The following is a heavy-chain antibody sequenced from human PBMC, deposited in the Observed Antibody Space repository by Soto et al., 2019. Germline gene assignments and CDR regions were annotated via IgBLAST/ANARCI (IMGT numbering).Heavy chain of an antibody. D-gene: IGHD6-13*01. V-gene: IGHV3-23*01. CDR2: ISGSGGNT. CDR3: AKVYSSWSTFDY. Sequence: GSLSLSCAASAFTFSSYAMSWVRQAPGKGLEWVSLISGSGGNTYYADSVKGRFTISRDNSKNTLYLQMNSLRAEDTAVYYCAKVYSSWSTFDYWGQGTLVNVSS. CDR1: AFTFSSYA. J-gene: IGHJ4*02.